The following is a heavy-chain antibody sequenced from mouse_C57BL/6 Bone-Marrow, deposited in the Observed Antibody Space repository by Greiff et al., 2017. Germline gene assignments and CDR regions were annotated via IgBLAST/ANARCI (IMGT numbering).Heavy chain of an antibody. V-gene: IGHV1-81*01. CDR2: IYPRSGNT. D-gene: IGHD2-3*01. J-gene: IGHJ4*01. Sequence: QVQLQQSGAELARPGASVKLSCKASGYTFTSYGISWVKQRTGQGLEWIGEIYPRSGNTYYNEKFKGKATLTADKSSSTAYMELRSLTSEDSAVYFCATKFPVGYYHYYAMDYWGQGTSVTVSS. CDR1: GYTFTSYG. CDR3: ATKFPVGYYHYYAMDY.